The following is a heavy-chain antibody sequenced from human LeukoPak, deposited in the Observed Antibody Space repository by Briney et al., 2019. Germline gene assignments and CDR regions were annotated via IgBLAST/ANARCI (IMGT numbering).Heavy chain of an antibody. Sequence: ASVKVSCKASGYTFTSYDVNWVRQATGQGLEWMGWMNPNSGNTGYAQKFQGRVTITRNTSIGTAYMELSSLRSEDTAVYYCARGPTYYDFWSGYYPWGQGTLVTVSS. J-gene: IGHJ5*02. CDR1: GYTFTSYD. CDR2: MNPNSGNT. V-gene: IGHV1-8*03. D-gene: IGHD3-3*01. CDR3: ARGPTYYDFWSGYYP.